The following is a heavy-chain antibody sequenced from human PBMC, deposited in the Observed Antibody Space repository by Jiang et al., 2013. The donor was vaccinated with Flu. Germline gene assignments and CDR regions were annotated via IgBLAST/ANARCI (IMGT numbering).Heavy chain of an antibody. D-gene: IGHD6-19*01. V-gene: IGHV3-11*06. Sequence: NNYTHYADSVKGRFTISRDNAKNSLYLQMNSLRAEDTAVYYCARMGRGIAVAPTFDYWGQGTLVTVSS. CDR3: ARMGRGIAVAPTFDY. CDR2: NNYT. J-gene: IGHJ4*02.